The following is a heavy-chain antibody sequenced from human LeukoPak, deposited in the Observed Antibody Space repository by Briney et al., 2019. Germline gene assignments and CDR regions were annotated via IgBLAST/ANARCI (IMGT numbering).Heavy chain of an antibody. D-gene: IGHD3-22*01. CDR2: ISGSGGNT. Sequence: PGGSLRLSCAASGFTFSSYGMSWVRQAPGKGLEWVPTISGSGGNTYYADSVKGRFTISRDNSKNTLYLQMNSLRAEDTAVYYCASPSSGGVRLGNDAFDIWGQGTMVTVSS. CDR3: ASPSSGGVRLGNDAFDI. CDR1: GFTFSSYG. V-gene: IGHV3-23*01. J-gene: IGHJ3*02.